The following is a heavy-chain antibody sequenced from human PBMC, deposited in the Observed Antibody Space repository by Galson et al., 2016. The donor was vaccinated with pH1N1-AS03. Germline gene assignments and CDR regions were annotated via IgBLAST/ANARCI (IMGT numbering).Heavy chain of an antibody. J-gene: IGHJ4*02. Sequence: SLRLSCAASGFTFWNYAIHWVRQAPGKGLDWVAVISDEGSIQYYSDSVRGRFTISRDNSKNTVYLQMNSRRAADTAVYYCARSQLPLSHLDKWGLGTLVTVSS. CDR2: ISDEGSIQ. CDR1: GFTFWNYA. V-gene: IGHV3-30*04. D-gene: IGHD2-2*01. CDR3: ARSQLPLSHLDK.